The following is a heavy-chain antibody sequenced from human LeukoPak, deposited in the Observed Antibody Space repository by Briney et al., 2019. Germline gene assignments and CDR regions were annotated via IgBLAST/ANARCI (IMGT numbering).Heavy chain of an antibody. CDR3: ARERGSYYYFDY. V-gene: IGHV4-34*01. D-gene: IGHD3-16*01. Sequence: NPSETLSLTCAVYGRSFSGYYWGSIGQPPGKGREWVGEINHSGRTTYNPSLKSRVTISVDKSKNQSSLKLSSVTAADTAVYYCARERGSYYYFDYWGQGTMLTVSS. J-gene: IGHJ4*02. CDR2: INHSGRT. CDR1: GRSFSGYY.